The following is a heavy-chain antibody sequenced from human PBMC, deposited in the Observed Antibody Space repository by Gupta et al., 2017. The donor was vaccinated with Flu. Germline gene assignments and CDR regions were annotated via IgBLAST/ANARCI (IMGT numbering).Heavy chain of an antibody. V-gene: IGHV4-59*08. D-gene: IGHD2-21*01. CDR2: IYYSGGT. CDR1: GDSISFY. CDR3: AKHSPTGPYAFDI. J-gene: IGHJ3*02. Sequence: QVQLQESGPGLVKPSETLSLTCTVSGDSISFYWSWVRQPPGKGLEWIGQIYYSGGTAYNPSLRSRVTISVDTSKNNLSLKLSSVTAADTAVYYCAKHSPTGPYAFDIWGQGTVVTVSS.